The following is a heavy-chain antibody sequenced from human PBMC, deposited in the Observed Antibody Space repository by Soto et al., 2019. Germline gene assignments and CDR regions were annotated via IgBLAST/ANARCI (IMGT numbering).Heavy chain of an antibody. J-gene: IGHJ4*02. V-gene: IGHV3-11*01. CDR3: VRGDLRFLQGIDY. D-gene: IGHD3-3*01. CDR1: RFTFSDYY. CDR2: ISASGTTT. Sequence: QVQLLESGGGLVKPGGSLRVSCAASRFTFSDYYMNWIRQGPGKGLEWVSTISASGTTTFYADSVKGRFTISRDNAKNSVYLQMNSLRVEDTAIYSCVRGDLRFLQGIDYWGQGTLVTVSS.